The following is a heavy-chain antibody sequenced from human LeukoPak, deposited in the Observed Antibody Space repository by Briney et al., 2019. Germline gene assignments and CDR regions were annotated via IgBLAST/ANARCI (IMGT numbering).Heavy chain of an antibody. D-gene: IGHD3-10*01. CDR2: MNPNSGNT. CDR1: GYTFTSYD. J-gene: IGHJ3*02. V-gene: IGHV1-8*01. Sequence: ASVKVSCKASGYTFTSYDINWVRQATGQGLEWMGWMNPNSGNTGYAQKFQGRVTMTRNTSISTAYMELSSLRSEDTAVYYCARGRALGSGRGDAFDIWGQGTMVTVPS. CDR3: ARGRALGSGRGDAFDI.